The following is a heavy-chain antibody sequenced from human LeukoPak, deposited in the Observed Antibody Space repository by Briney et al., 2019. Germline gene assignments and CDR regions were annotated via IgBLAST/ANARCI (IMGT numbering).Heavy chain of an antibody. Sequence: GGSLRLSCAASGFTFSSYGMHWVRQAPGKGLEWVAVISYDGSNKYYADSVKGRFTISRDNSKNTLYLQMNSLRAEDTAVYYCAVGRPRNTTRLDGGYDFWGQGTMVTVSA. V-gene: IGHV3-30*03. D-gene: IGHD1-1*01. CDR1: GFTFSSYG. CDR2: ISYDGSNK. CDR3: AVGRPRNTTRLDGGYDF. J-gene: IGHJ3*01.